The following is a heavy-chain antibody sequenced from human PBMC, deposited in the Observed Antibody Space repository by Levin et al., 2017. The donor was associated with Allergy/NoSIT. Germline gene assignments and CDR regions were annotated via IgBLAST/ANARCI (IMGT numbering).Heavy chain of an antibody. Sequence: GGSLRLSCAASGFTFSSYAMHWVRQAPGKGLEWVAVISYDGSNKYYADSVKGRFTISRDNSKNTLYLQMNSLRAEDTAVYYCARAAPPRNTWTNFSSGRNWFDPWGQGTLVTVSS. V-gene: IGHV3-30*04. J-gene: IGHJ5*02. CDR3: ARAAPPRNTWTNFSSGRNWFDP. CDR2: ISYDGSNK. D-gene: IGHD3-22*01. CDR1: GFTFSSYA.